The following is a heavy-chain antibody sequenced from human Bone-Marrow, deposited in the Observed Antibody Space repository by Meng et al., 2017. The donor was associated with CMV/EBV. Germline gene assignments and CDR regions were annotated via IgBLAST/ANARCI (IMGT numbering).Heavy chain of an antibody. CDR1: GYTFTSYG. CDR2: ISAYNGNT. V-gene: IGHV1-8*03. D-gene: IGHD2-2*01. Sequence: ASVKVSCKASGYTFTSYGISWVRQAPGQGLEWMGWISAYNGNTAYAQELQGRVTITRNISISTAYMELSSLRSEDAAVYYCARWGRYCSSTSCRDLGMDVWGQGTTVTVSS. CDR3: ARWGRYCSSTSCRDLGMDV. J-gene: IGHJ6*02.